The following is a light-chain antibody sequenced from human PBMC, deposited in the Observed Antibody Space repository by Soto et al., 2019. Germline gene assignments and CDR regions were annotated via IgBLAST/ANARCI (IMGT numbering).Light chain of an antibody. CDR1: SSDVGGYNY. Sequence: QSALTQPASVSGSPGQSITISCTGTSSDVGGYNYVSWYQQHPGKAPKLMIYDVSNRPSGVSNRCSGSRSGNTASLIISGLQTEDEADYYCSSYTVSSTVIFGGGTKLTVL. CDR2: DVS. CDR3: SSYTVSSTVI. J-gene: IGLJ2*01. V-gene: IGLV2-14*01.